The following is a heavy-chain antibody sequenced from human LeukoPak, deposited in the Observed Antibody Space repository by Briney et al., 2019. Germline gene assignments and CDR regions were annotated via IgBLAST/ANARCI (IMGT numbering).Heavy chain of an antibody. V-gene: IGHV3-33*01. Sequence: GGSLRLSCAASGFTFSSYGMHWVRQAPGKGLEWVAVIWYDGSNKYYADSVKGRFTISRGNSKNTLYLQMNSLRAEDTAVYYCAREQGRGYYYDSSGYLYWGQGTLVTVSS. J-gene: IGHJ4*02. CDR2: IWYDGSNK. CDR3: AREQGRGYYYDSSGYLY. CDR1: GFTFSSYG. D-gene: IGHD3-22*01.